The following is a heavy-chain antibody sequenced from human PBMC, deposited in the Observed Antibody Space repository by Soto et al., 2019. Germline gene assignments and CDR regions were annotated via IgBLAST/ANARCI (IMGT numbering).Heavy chain of an antibody. Sequence: EVQLVESGGGLVKPGGSLRLSCAASGFTFSSYSMNWVRQAPGKGLEWVSSISSSSSYIYYADSVKGRLTISRDNAKNSPYLQMHSLRAKDTAVYYCARAGGYSGYYWVALADLHYFYGIDVWGPGTTVTVCS. CDR3: ARAGGYSGYYWVALADLHYFYGIDV. J-gene: IGHJ6*02. CDR1: GFTFSSYS. V-gene: IGHV3-21*01. CDR2: ISSSSSYI. D-gene: IGHD5-12*01.